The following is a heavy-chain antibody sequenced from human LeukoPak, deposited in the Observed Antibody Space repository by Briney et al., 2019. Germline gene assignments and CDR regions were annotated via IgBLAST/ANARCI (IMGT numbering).Heavy chain of an antibody. V-gene: IGHV3-23*01. J-gene: IGHJ6*03. CDR3: TTENTHSSGWYLSYYYYMDV. CDR1: GFTFSSDA. Sequence: PGGSLRLSCAASGFTFSSDAMSWVRQAPGKGLEWVSAISGSGGSTYYADSVKGRFTISRDNSKNTLYLQMNSLRAEDTAVYYCTTENTHSSGWYLSYYYYMDVWGKGTTVTISS. D-gene: IGHD6-19*01. CDR2: ISGSGGST.